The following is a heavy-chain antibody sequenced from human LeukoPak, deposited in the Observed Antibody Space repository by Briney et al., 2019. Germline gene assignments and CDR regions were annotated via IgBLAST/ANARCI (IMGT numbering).Heavy chain of an antibody. CDR3: ARAVYSSSALDY. D-gene: IGHD6-13*01. J-gene: IGHJ4*02. Sequence: SETLSLTCAFSGSSINSYYWSWIRQPPGKGLEWIGYNYYGGTTNYNPSLKSRVTISVDTSKNQFSLKLTPVTAADTAVYYCARAVYSSSALDYWGQGTLVTVSS. V-gene: IGHV4-59*01. CDR1: GSSINSYY. CDR2: NYYGGTT.